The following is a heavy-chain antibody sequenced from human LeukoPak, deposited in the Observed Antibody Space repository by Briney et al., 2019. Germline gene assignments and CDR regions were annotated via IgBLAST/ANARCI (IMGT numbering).Heavy chain of an antibody. D-gene: IGHD3-22*01. CDR3: AKRGVVIRVILVGFHKEAYYFAS. CDR1: GITRGNYG. Sequence: GGSLRLSCAVSGITRGNYGMSWGRQAPGKGLEWVAVISNSGSRTNYGDSVQGRFTISTDHPKNTLYLQMNSLRAEDTAVYFCAKRGVVIRVILVGFHKEAYYFASWGQGALVTVSS. V-gene: IGHV3-23*01. J-gene: IGHJ4*02. CDR2: ISNSGSRT.